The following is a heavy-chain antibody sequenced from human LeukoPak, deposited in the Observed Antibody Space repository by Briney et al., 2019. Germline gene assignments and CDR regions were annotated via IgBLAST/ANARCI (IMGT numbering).Heavy chain of an antibody. CDR1: GGSISSYY. J-gene: IGHJ6*02. Sequence: SETLSLTCTVSGGSISSYYWSWIRQPAGKGLEWIGRIYTSGSTNYNPSLKSRVTMSVDTSKNQFSLKLSSVTAADTTVYYCAREGETTVTTFGDYYYGMDVWGQGTTVTVSS. D-gene: IGHD4-17*01. CDR3: AREGETTVTTFGDYYYGMDV. CDR2: IYTSGST. V-gene: IGHV4-4*07.